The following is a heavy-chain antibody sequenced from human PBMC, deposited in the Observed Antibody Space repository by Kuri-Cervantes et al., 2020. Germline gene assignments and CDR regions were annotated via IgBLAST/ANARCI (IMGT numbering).Heavy chain of an antibody. V-gene: IGHV3-48*01. CDR2: ISSSSSTI. Sequence: GGSLRLSCAASGFTFSSYAMHWVRQAPGKGLEWVPYISSSSSTIYYADSVKGRFTISRDNAKNSLYLQMNSLRAEDTAVYYCARDLKGLQRIKSNDAFDIWGQGTMVTVSS. CDR3: ARDLKGLQRIKSNDAFDI. J-gene: IGHJ3*02. D-gene: IGHD4-11*01. CDR1: GFTFSSYA.